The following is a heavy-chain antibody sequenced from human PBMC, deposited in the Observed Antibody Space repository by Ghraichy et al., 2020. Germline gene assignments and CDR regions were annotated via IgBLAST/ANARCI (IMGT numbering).Heavy chain of an antibody. CDR2: ISVSGDNI. Sequence: GESLNISCAASGFTFRSYALSWVRQAPGKGLEWVSGISVSGDNIDYGDSVKGRFTISRDNSKNTLYLQMNSLRVEDTAVYYCVKDFRYGSSWGQGTLVTVPS. V-gene: IGHV3-23*01. CDR1: GFTFRSYA. CDR3: VKDFRYGSS. D-gene: IGHD6-13*01. J-gene: IGHJ4*02.